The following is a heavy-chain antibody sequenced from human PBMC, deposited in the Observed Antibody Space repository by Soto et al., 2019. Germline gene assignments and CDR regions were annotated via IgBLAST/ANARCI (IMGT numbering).Heavy chain of an antibody. CDR1: GGSVSSGSYY. Sequence: PSATLPLTRTVSGGSVSSGSYYWSWIRQPPGKGLEWIGYIYYSGSTNYNPSLKSRVTISVDTSKNQFSLKLSSVTAADTAVYKCAKFSGMYVCGQRXXV. CDR3: AKFSGMYV. CDR2: IYYSGST. V-gene: IGHV4-61*01. J-gene: IGHJ6*02.